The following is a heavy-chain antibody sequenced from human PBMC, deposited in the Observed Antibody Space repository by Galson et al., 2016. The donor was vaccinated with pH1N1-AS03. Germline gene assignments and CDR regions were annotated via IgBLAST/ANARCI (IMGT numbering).Heavy chain of an antibody. CDR2: IKQDGSEE. V-gene: IGHV3-7*01. CDR3: ARVPYSYGMDA. CDR1: GFTFSGYW. Sequence: SLRLSCAASGFTFSGYWMSWVRQAPGKGLEWVAHIKQDGSEEYYVDSVKGRFTISRDNAKNSLYLQMNSLRAEDTAVYYCARVPYSYGMDAWGQGTTVTVSS. J-gene: IGHJ6*02.